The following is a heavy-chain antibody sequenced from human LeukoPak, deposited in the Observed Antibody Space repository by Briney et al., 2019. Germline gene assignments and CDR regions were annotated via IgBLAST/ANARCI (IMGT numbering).Heavy chain of an antibody. D-gene: IGHD3-22*01. V-gene: IGHV3-23*01. CDR3: ARYGDYYDSSGPLFDL. J-gene: IGHJ2*01. Sequence: PGGSLRLSCAASGFTFSSYAMSWVRQAPGKGLEWVSAISGSGGSTYYADSVKGRFTISRDNSKNTLYLQMNSLRAEDTAVYYCARYGDYYDSSGPLFDLWGRGTLVTVSS. CDR1: GFTFSSYA. CDR2: ISGSGGST.